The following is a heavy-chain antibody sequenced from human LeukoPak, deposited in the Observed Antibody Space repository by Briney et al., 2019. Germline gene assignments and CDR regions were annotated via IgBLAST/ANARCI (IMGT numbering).Heavy chain of an antibody. D-gene: IGHD6-19*01. J-gene: IGHJ5*02. V-gene: IGHV3-23*01. CDR3: GKDGGQYSSGPEFDP. Sequence: GGSLRLSCAASGIVFSNTAMNWARQSPGRGLEWVSAISGGGERTFYADSVKGRFTISRDNSKNMVYLQMNSLRADDTAIYYCGKDGGQYSSGPEFDPRGQGALVTVSS. CDR1: GIVFSNTA. CDR2: ISGGGERT.